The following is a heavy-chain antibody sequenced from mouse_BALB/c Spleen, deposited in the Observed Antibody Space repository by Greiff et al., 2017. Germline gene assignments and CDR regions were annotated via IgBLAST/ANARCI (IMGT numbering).Heavy chain of an antibody. J-gene: IGHJ4*01. D-gene: IGHD1-1*01. V-gene: IGHV5-17*02. CDR3: ARGTCYGRVYAMDY. CDR2: ISSGSSTI. Sequence: QLVESGGGLVQPGGSRKLSCAASGFTFSSFGMHWVRQAPEKGLEWVAYISSGSSTIYYADTVKGRFTISRDNPKNTLFLQMTSLRSEDTAMYYCARGTCYGRVYAMDYWGQGTSVTVSS. CDR1: GFTFSSFG.